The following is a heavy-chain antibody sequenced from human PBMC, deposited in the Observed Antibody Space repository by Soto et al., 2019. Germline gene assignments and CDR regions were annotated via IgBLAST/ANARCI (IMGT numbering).Heavy chain of an antibody. V-gene: IGHV3-23*01. D-gene: IGHD2-15*01. J-gene: IGHJ4*02. Sequence: TGGSLRLSCAASGFIFSTYAMNWVRQAPGKGLEWVSGISGSGGTTYYADSVKRRFTISRDNSKNTLYLQMNSLRVEDTAVYYCAKLAVEGLGYCRAGSCYFDYWGQGALVTVSS. CDR2: ISGSGGTT. CDR3: AKLAVEGLGYCRAGSCYFDY. CDR1: GFIFSTYA.